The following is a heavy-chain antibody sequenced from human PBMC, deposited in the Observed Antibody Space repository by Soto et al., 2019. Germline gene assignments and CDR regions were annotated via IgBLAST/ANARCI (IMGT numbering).Heavy chain of an antibody. J-gene: IGHJ3*02. D-gene: IGHD1-26*01. CDR1: GYTFTGYY. CDR2: INPNSGGT. CDR3: ARDQKGWENAFDI. V-gene: IGHV1-2*04. Sequence: ASVKVSCKASGYTFTGYYMHWVRQAPGQGLEWMGWINPNSGGTNYAQKFQGWVTMTRDTSISTAYMELSRLRSDDTAVYYCARDQKGWENAFDIWGQGTMVTVSS.